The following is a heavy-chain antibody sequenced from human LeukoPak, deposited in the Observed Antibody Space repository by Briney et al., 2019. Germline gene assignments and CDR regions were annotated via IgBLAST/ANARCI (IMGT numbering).Heavy chain of an antibody. CDR2: LDPEDGET. D-gene: IGHD6-19*01. V-gene: IGHV1-24*01. Sequence: ASEKVSCKVSGYTLTELSIHCVREAPGKGRECMGSLDPEDGETIYAQKFQRRVTITEDTSTDTAYMELSSLRSEDTAVYYCATSRISSGWYWPDVFDYWGQGTLVSVSS. CDR1: GYTLTELS. J-gene: IGHJ4*02. CDR3: ATSRISSGWYWPDVFDY.